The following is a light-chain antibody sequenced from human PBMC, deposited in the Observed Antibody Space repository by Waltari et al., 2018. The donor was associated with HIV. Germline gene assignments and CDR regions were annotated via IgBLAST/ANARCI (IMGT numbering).Light chain of an antibody. Sequence: QSALTQPASVSGSPGQSITISCTGTSSNVGSDDLVSWYQQHPGEAPKHIIYGVTRRPSGVSNRFSCSKSGNTASLTISGLQAEDEADYYCCSCPRSGIRYVFGTGTKVTVL. J-gene: IGLJ1*01. CDR2: GVT. V-gene: IGLV2-23*02. CDR1: SSNVGSDDL. CDR3: CSCPRSGIRYV.